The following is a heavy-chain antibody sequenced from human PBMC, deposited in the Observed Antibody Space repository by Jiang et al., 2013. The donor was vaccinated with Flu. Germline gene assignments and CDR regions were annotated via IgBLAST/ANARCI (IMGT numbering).Heavy chain of an antibody. Sequence: GPGLVKPSETLSLTCTVSGGSISSYYWSWIRQPPGKGLEWIGYIYYSGSTNYNPSLKSRVTISVDTSKNQFSLKLSSVTAADTAVYYCARAEVVPAALVAFDIWGQGTMVTVSS. CDR3: ARAEVVPAALVAFDI. CDR1: GGSISSYY. CDR2: IYYSGST. D-gene: IGHD2-2*01. J-gene: IGHJ3*02. V-gene: IGHV4-59*01.